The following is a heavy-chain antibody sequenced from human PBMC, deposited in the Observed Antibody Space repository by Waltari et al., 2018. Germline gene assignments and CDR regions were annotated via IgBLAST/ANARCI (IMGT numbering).Heavy chain of an antibody. CDR1: GGTFSSYT. D-gene: IGHD3-3*01. Sequence: QVQLVQSGAEVKKPGSSVKVSCKASGGTFSSYTISWVRQAPGQGLEWRGRIIPILGIANNGQKYKGRVTITANKTTSTAYMELSSLRSEDTAVYYCARATYYDFWSGYRPYYYYGMDVWGQGTTVTVSS. CDR2: IIPILGIA. V-gene: IGHV1-69*02. J-gene: IGHJ6*02. CDR3: ARATYYDFWSGYRPYYYYGMDV.